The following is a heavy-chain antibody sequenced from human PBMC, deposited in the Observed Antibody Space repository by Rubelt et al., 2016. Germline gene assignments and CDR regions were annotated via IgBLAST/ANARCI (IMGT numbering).Heavy chain of an antibody. Sequence: QVQLQESGPGLVKPSETLSLTCTVSGGSISSYYWSWIRQPPGKGLEWIGYIYYSGSTNSNPSLKSRVTISVDTAKNQFSRKLSPVTAADTAVYYCTNHYDSNWFDPWGQGTLVIVSS. CDR3: TNHYDSNWFDP. CDR1: GGSISSYY. D-gene: IGHD3-3*01. V-gene: IGHV4-59*12. J-gene: IGHJ5*02. CDR2: IYYSGST.